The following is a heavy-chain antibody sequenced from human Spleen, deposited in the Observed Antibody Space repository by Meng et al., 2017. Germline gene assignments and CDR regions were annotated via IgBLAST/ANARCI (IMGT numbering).Heavy chain of an antibody. CDR2: ISSGGLNI. CDR1: GFSFSSYE. CDR3: ARDQLRDFDD. V-gene: IGHV3-48*03. J-gene: IGHJ4*02. Sequence: GESLKISCAASGFSFSSYEMNWVRQAPGKGLEWLSYISSGGLNIFYADSVKCRFTIYRDNAKNSLYLQMSSLRAEDTAVYYCARDQLRDFDDWGQGTTVTVSS. D-gene: IGHD3-3*01.